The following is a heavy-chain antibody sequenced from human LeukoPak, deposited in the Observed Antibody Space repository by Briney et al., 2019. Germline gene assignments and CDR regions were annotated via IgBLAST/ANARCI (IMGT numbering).Heavy chain of an antibody. D-gene: IGHD5-24*01. J-gene: IGHJ4*02. V-gene: IGHV4-34*01. CDR2: INHSGST. Sequence: SETLSFTCAVYGGSFSGYYWSWIRQPPGKGLEWIGEINHSGSTNYNPSLKSRVTISVDTSKSQFSLKLSSVTAADTAVYYCARGARWLQPLDYWGQGTLVTVSS. CDR1: GGSFSGYY. CDR3: ARGARWLQPLDY.